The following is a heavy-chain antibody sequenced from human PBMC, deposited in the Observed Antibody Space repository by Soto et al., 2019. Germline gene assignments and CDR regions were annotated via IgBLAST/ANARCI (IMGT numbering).Heavy chain of an antibody. CDR3: ARDRQQLVRGYNWFDP. Sequence: WETLSLTCTVSGGSISSYYWSWIRQPAGKGLEWIGRIYTSGSTNYNPSLKSRVTMSVDTSKNQFSLKLSSVTAADTAVYYCARDRQQLVRGYNWFDPWGQGTLVTVSS. CDR2: IYTSGST. J-gene: IGHJ5*02. V-gene: IGHV4-4*07. CDR1: GGSISSYY. D-gene: IGHD6-13*01.